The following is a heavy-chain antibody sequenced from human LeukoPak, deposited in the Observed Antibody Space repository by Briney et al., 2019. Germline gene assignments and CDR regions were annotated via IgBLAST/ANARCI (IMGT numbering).Heavy chain of an antibody. Sequence: GGSLRLSCAASGFTFSSYSMNWVRQAPGKGLEWVSVIYSGGSTNYADSVKGRFTISRDNSKNTLYLQMNSLRAEDTAVYYCARGGSSWSFDYWGQGTLVAVSS. V-gene: IGHV3-53*01. D-gene: IGHD6-13*01. J-gene: IGHJ4*02. CDR1: GFTFSSYS. CDR3: ARGGSSWSFDY. CDR2: IYSGGST.